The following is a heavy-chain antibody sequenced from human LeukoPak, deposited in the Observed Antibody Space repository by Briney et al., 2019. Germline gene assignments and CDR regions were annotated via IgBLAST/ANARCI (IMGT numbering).Heavy chain of an antibody. CDR3: ARHSEPLWTVFNCFDP. V-gene: IGHV5-51*01. D-gene: IGHD3/OR15-3a*01. Sequence: PGESLKISCKGSGYSVTNYWIAWVRLVPGQGPEYMGAIYPGDSDTRYSPSFQGQVTISADKALTTAYLQWRSLKASDTAIYCARHSEPLWTVFNCFDPWGQGTLVTVSS. CDR2: IYPGDSDT. CDR1: GYSVTNYW. J-gene: IGHJ5*02.